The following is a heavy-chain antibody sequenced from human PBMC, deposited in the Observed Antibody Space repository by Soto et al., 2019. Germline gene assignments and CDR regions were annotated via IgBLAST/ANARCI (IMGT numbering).Heavy chain of an antibody. V-gene: IGHV3-21*01. CDR1: GFTFSSYS. D-gene: IGHD3-9*01. Sequence: GVSLRLSCAASGFTFSSYSMNWVRQAPGKGLEWVSSISSSSSYIYYADSVKGRFTISRDNAKNSLYLQMNSLRAEDTAVYYCARDLILTEYGAFDIWGQGTMVTVSS. CDR2: ISSSSSYI. CDR3: ARDLILTEYGAFDI. J-gene: IGHJ3*02.